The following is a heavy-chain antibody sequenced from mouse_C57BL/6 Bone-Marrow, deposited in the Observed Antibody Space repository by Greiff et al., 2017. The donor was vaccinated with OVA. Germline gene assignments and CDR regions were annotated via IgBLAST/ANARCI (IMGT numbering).Heavy chain of an antibody. J-gene: IGHJ1*03. CDR3: ARTLGFDV. CDR1: GYTFTSYW. CDR2: IYPGNSET. Sequence: QVQLQQPGAELVKPGASVKLSCKASGYTFTSYWMPWVKQRPIQGLEWIGNIYPGNSETHYNQKFKDKATLTVDKSSSTAYMQLSSLTSEDSAVDYCARTLGFDVWGTGTTVTVS. V-gene: IGHV1-52*01.